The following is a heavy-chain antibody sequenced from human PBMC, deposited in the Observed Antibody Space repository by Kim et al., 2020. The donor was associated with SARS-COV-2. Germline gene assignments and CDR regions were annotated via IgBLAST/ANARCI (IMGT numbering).Heavy chain of an antibody. CDR3: VKGAWLDY. Sequence: GGSTVYAESVRGRFTVSRDSARITLYLQMSSLRFDDTAIYYCVKGAWLDYWGPGALVTVSS. V-gene: IGHV3-23*01. CDR2: GGST. J-gene: IGHJ4*02. D-gene: IGHD5-12*01.